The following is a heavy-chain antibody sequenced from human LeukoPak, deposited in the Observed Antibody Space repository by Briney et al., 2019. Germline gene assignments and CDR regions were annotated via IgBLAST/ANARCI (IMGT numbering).Heavy chain of an antibody. V-gene: IGHV3-7*01. CDR3: ARGYSYGYVFDY. J-gene: IGHJ4*02. D-gene: IGHD5-18*01. Sequence: PGESLRLSCAASGFTFSSYWMSWVRQAPGKALEWVANIKQDGSEKYYVDSVKGRFTISRDNAKNSLYLQMNSLRAEDTAVYYCARGYSYGYVFDYWGQGTLVTVSS. CDR1: GFTFSSYW. CDR2: IKQDGSEK.